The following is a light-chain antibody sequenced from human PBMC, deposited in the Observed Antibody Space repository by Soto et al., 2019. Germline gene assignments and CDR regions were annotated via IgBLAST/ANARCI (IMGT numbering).Light chain of an antibody. Sequence: DIQMTQSPSTLSASLGDRVTITCRASQSVSTWWSWYQQKPGKAPKLLIYKASSLESGVPSRFSGSGSGTEFTLTISSLQPDDSATYYCQQYNSYSPTFGQGTKVDI. CDR2: KAS. V-gene: IGKV1-5*03. CDR1: QSVSTW. CDR3: QQYNSYSPT. J-gene: IGKJ1*01.